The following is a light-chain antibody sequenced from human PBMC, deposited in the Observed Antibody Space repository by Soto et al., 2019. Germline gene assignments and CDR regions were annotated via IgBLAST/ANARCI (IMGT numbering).Light chain of an antibody. CDR1: QSVSSSY. J-gene: IGKJ2*01. Sequence: ELVLTQSPGTLSLSPGERATLSYRASQSVSSSYLAWYQQKPGQAPRLLIYGASNRATGIPDRFSGSGSGTDFTLTISRLEPEDFAVYFCQQYGRSPPFTFGQGTKVEIK. CDR3: QQYGRSPPFT. CDR2: GAS. V-gene: IGKV3-20*01.